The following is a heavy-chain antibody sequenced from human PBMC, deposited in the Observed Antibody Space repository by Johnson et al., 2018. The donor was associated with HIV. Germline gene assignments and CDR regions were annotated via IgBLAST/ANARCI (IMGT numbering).Heavy chain of an antibody. J-gene: IGHJ3*02. V-gene: IGHV3-11*04. CDR2: ISSSGSTI. CDR3: ARFRYYYDSSGYQDAFDI. Sequence: VQLLESGGGLVQPGGSLRLSCAASGFTFTNAWMSWIRQAPGKGLEWVSYISSSGSTIYYADSVKGRFTISRDNAKNSLYLQMNSLRAEDTAVYYCARFRYYYDSSGYQDAFDIWGQGTMVTVSS. CDR1: GFTFTNAW. D-gene: IGHD3-22*01.